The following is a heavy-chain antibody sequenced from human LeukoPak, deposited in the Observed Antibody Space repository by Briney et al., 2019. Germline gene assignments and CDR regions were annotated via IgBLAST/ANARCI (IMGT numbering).Heavy chain of an antibody. Sequence: PSETLSLTCTVSGGSISSSSYYWGWIRQPPGKGLEWIGSIYYSGSTYYNPSLKSRVTISVDTSKNQFPLKLSSVTAADTAVYYCARRKIQLWSLDAFDIWGQGTMVTVSS. CDR2: IYYSGST. CDR1: GGSISSSSYY. D-gene: IGHD5-18*01. CDR3: ARRKIQLWSLDAFDI. J-gene: IGHJ3*02. V-gene: IGHV4-39*01.